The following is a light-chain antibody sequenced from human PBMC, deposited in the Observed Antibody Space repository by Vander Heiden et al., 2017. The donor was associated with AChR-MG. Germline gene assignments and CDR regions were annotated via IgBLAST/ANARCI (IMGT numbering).Light chain of an antibody. CDR3: QQDSSSLT. CDR2: GAS. Sequence: EIVLTESPGTLSLSPGERATLSCRASQSVRSSYLDWYQQKPGQAPRLLIYGASSRANGIPDRFSGSGSGKDFTLTSSRREHEDFAVYYWQQDSSSLTFGGGTKVEIK. CDR1: QSVRSSY. V-gene: IGKV3-20*01. J-gene: IGKJ4*01.